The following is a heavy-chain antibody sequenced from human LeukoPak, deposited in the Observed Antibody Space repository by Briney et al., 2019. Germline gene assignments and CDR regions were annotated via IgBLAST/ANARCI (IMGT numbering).Heavy chain of an antibody. CDR1: GYTLTELS. D-gene: IGHD6-19*01. Sequence: ASVEVSCKVSGYTLTELSMHWVRQAPGEGLEWMGGFDPEDDETICAQKFQGRVTMTEDTSTGTAYMELSSLRSEDTAVYYCATGHGIAVAGAYYFDHWGQGTLVTVSS. V-gene: IGHV1-24*01. J-gene: IGHJ4*02. CDR2: FDPEDDET. CDR3: ATGHGIAVAGAYYFDH.